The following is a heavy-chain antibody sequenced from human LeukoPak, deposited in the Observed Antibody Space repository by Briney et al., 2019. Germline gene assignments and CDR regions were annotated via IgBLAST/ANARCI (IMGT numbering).Heavy chain of an antibody. CDR2: INHSGST. D-gene: IGHD2-2*02. CDR3: ARSGPSIVVVPAAIRFDY. Sequence: SETLSLTCVVYGGSFSGYYWSWIRQPPGKGLEWIGEINHSGSTNYNPSLKSRVTISVDTSKNQFSLKLGSVTAADTAVYYCARSGPSIVVVPAAIRFDYWGQGTLVNVSS. V-gene: IGHV4-34*01. J-gene: IGHJ4*02. CDR1: GGSFSGYY.